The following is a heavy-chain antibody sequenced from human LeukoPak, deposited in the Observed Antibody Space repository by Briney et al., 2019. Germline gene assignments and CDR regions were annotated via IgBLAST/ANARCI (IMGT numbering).Heavy chain of an antibody. D-gene: IGHD3-9*01. CDR3: ARDSAGHRYFDWLPQPGGYFDY. J-gene: IGHJ4*02. Sequence: GGSLRLSCAASGFTFSSYWMSWVRQAPGKGLEWVANIKQDGSAKYYVDSVKGRFTISRDNAKNSLYLQMNSLRAEDTAVYYCARDSAGHRYFDWLPQPGGYFDYWGQGTLVAVSS. CDR2: IKQDGSAK. CDR1: GFTFSSYW. V-gene: IGHV3-7*03.